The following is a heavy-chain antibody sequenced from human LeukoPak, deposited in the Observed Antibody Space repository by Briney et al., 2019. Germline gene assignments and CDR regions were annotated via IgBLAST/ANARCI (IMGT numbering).Heavy chain of an antibody. V-gene: IGHV3-30*02. CDR1: GFTFSSYG. J-gene: IGHJ4*02. CDR3: AKGSYYDY. CDR2: IRFDGSYK. Sequence: PGGSLRLSCAASGFTFSSYGMHWVRQAPGKGLEWVAFIRFDGSYKYYADSVKGRFTISRDNAKNSLYLQMNSLRAEDMALYYCAKGSYYDYWGQGTLVTVSS.